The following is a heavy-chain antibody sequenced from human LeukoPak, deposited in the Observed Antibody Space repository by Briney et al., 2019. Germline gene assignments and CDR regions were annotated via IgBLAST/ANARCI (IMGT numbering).Heavy chain of an antibody. D-gene: IGHD3-16*01. CDR1: DDSISGYY. V-gene: IGHV4-59*01. Sequence: SETLSLTCTVSDDSISGYYRGWIRQPPGKGLEWIGYFHNSGTSTYIPSLKSRVTISADTSKNQFSLKLNSLTTADTAVYYCTRGAGWLIDYWGQGTLVTVSS. CDR3: TRGAGWLIDY. CDR2: FHNSGTS. J-gene: IGHJ4*02.